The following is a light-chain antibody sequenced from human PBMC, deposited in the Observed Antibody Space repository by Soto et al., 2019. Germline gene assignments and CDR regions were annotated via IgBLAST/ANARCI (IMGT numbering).Light chain of an antibody. V-gene: IGLV1-44*01. CDR3: AAWDDSLNGVV. CDR2: RNH. Sequence: QSVLTQPPSTSETPGQRVTISCSGSSSNIGTNTVNWYQQLPVTAPKLLIYRNHQRPSGVPDRFSCSKSGTSASLAISGLQPEDEADYYCAAWDDSLNGVVFGGGTKLTVL. CDR1: SSNIGTNT. J-gene: IGLJ2*01.